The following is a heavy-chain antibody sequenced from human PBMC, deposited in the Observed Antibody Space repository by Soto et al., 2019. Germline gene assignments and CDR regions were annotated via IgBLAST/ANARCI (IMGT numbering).Heavy chain of an antibody. CDR2: IYYSGSI. J-gene: IGHJ4*02. CDR1: GGSISSGDYY. D-gene: IGHD4-17*01. Sequence: QVQLQESGPGLVKPSQTLSLTCTVSGGSISSGDYYWSWIRQPPGKGLEWIGYIYYSGSIHYNPSLRSRVIMSVDTYEGQFSLKLKSVTAADTAMYYCARGLSVTVTTPSYYFDSWGRGALVTVSA. CDR3: ARGLSVTVTTPSYYFDS. V-gene: IGHV4-30-4*01.